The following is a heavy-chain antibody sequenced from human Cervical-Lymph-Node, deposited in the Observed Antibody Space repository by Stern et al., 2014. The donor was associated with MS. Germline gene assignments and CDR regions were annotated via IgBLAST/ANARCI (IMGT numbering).Heavy chain of an antibody. V-gene: IGHV4-59*12. CDR3: AREEIEPLFYLEY. CDR2: TYYGGTS. J-gene: IGHJ4*02. Sequence: QVQLGQSGPGLVKPSETLSLTCTVSGGSLSGFYWHWVRQPPGKGLEWIGSTYYGGTSNNNPSLKSRVNISEDRSKNQFSLNLTSVTATDTAVYFCAREEIEPLFYLEYWGQGILVTVSS. D-gene: IGHD3-22*01. CDR1: GGSLSGFY.